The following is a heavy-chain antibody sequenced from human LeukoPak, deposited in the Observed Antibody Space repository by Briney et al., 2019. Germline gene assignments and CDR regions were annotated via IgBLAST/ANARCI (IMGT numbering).Heavy chain of an antibody. V-gene: IGHV1-24*01. Sequence: ASVKVSCKASGYTFTSYGISWVRQAPGQGLEWMGGLDPEDGETIYAQKFQGRVTMTEDTSTDTAYMELSSLRSEDTAVYYCATAGGYSGSYFRYWFDPWGQGTLVTVSS. CDR3: ATAGGYSGSYFRYWFDP. CDR1: GYTFTSYG. D-gene: IGHD1-26*01. J-gene: IGHJ5*02. CDR2: LDPEDGET.